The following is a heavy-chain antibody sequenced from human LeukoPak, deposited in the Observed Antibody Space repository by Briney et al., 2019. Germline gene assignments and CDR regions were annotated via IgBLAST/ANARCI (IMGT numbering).Heavy chain of an antibody. Sequence: SETLSLTCTVSGGSISSGGYYWSWIRQHPGKGLEWIRYIYYSGSTYYNPSLKSRVTISVDTSKNQFSLKLSSVTAADTAVYYCARKHSGYYDSSGFQYYFDYWGQGTLVTVSS. CDR1: GGSISSGGYY. V-gene: IGHV4-31*03. CDR3: ARKHSGYYDSSGFQYYFDY. J-gene: IGHJ4*02. CDR2: IYYSGST. D-gene: IGHD3-22*01.